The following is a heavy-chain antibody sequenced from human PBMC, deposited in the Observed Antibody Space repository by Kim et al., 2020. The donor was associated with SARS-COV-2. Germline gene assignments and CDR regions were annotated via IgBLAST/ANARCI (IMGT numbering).Heavy chain of an antibody. CDR3: ARPQYYYDSSGRPQVDAFDI. J-gene: IGHJ3*02. D-gene: IGHD3-22*01. CDR1: GFTFSTYS. Sequence: GGSLRLSCAASGFTFSTYSMNWVRQAPGKGLEWVSSISSSSSYIYYADSVKGRFTISRDNAKNSLYLQMNSLRAEDTAVYYCARPQYYYDSSGRPQVDAFDIWGKGTMVTVSS. V-gene: IGHV3-21*01. CDR2: ISSSSSYI.